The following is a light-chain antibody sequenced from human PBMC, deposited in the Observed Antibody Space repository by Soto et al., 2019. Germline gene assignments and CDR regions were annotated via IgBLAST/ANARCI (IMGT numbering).Light chain of an antibody. CDR1: NTDINSYNF. CDR2: EVN. V-gene: IGLV2-14*01. Sequence: SVLTQPASVSGSPGQSITISCTGTNTDINSYNFVSWYQQHPDKAPKLLIYEVNNRPSGVSDRFSGSKSGNTASLTISGLQAEDEADYYCSSYTTSDIVIFGGGTKLTVL. J-gene: IGLJ2*01. CDR3: SSYTTSDIVI.